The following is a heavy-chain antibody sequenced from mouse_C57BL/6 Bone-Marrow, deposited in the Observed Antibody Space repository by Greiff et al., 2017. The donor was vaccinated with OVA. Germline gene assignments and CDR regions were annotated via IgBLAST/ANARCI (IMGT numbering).Heavy chain of an antibody. V-gene: IGHV1-63*01. CDR3: ERIGNYFDY. CDR1: GYTFTNYW. D-gene: IGHD3-1*01. Sequence: VQLQQSGAELVRPGTSVKMSCKASGYTFTNYWIGWAKQRPGHGLEWIGDIYPGGGCTNYNEQFKGKATLTVDKSSSTAYMQFSSLTSEDSAIYYCERIGNYFDYWGQGTTLTVSS. J-gene: IGHJ2*01. CDR2: IYPGGGCT.